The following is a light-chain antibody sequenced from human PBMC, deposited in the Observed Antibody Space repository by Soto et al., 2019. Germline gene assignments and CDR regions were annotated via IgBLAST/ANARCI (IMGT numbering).Light chain of an antibody. CDR2: GAS. J-gene: IGKJ3*01. Sequence: DIPMTQSPSSLSASVGDEVSLTCRASRSISNYLNWYQQKPGRAPKLLISGASSLQRGVPSRFSGSGSGTTFTLTITSLQPDDFAIYFCQQSYTAPYTFGPGTKVEIK. V-gene: IGKV1-39*01. CDR1: RSISNY. CDR3: QQSYTAPYT.